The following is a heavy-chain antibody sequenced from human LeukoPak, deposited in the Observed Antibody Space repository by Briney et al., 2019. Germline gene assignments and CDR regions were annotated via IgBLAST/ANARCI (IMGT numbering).Heavy chain of an antibody. J-gene: IGHJ4*02. D-gene: IGHD6-19*01. V-gene: IGHV4-39*07. CDR3: ASYSSGWSMGSHDY. CDR1: GGSFSSYY. Sequence: PSETLSLTCAVYGGSFSSYYWGWIRQPPGKGLEWIGSIYCSGSTYYNPSLKSRVTISVDTSKNQFSLKLSSVTAADTAVYYCASYSSGWSMGSHDYWGQGTLVTVSS. CDR2: IYCSGST.